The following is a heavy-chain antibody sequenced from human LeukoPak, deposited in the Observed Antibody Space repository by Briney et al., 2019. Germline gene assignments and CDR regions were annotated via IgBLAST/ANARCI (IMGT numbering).Heavy chain of an antibody. D-gene: IGHD2-2*01. CDR2: INPSGGST. CDR1: GYPFTTYP. V-gene: IGHV1-46*01. CDR3: ARLGYCGSTTCQ. Sequence: ASVKVSCKASGYPFTTYPMHWVRQAPGQGLEWMGIINPSGGSTNYAQKFQGRVTLTGDTSTSTVYMELSSLRSEDTAVYYCARLGYCGSTTCQWGQGTVVTVSS. J-gene: IGHJ4*02.